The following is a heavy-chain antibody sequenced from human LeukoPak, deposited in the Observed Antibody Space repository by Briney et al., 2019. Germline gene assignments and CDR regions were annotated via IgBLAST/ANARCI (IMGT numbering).Heavy chain of an antibody. D-gene: IGHD5-12*01. CDR1: GYTFTGYY. Sequence: ASVNVSCKASGYTFTGYYMHWVRQAPGQGLEWMGWINPNSGGTNYAQKFQGRVTMTRDTSISTAYMELSRLRSDDTAVYYCAREWLRHYYYYGMDVWGQGTTVTVSS. CDR3: AREWLRHYYYYGMDV. J-gene: IGHJ6*02. CDR2: INPNSGGT. V-gene: IGHV1-2*02.